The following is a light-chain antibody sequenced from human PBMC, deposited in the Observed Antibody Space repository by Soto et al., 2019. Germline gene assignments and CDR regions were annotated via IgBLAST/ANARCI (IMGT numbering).Light chain of an antibody. CDR1: SSNIGRNT. V-gene: IGLV1-44*01. Sequence: QSVLTQPPSASGTPGQRVTISCSGSSSNIGRNTVNWYQQLPGTAPKLLIYSNNQRPSGVPDRFSGSKSGTSASLAISGLQSEDEADYYSAAWDDSLNGVVFGGGTKLTVL. CDR3: AAWDDSLNGVV. CDR2: SNN. J-gene: IGLJ2*01.